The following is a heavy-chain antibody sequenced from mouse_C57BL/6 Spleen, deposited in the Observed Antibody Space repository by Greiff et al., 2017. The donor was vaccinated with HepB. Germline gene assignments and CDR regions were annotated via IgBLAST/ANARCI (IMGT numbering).Heavy chain of an antibody. CDR1: GFTFSDYG. CDR3: ARCYDYDYFDY. CDR2: ISSGSSTI. D-gene: IGHD2-4*01. V-gene: IGHV5-17*01. Sequence: EVQLQQSGGGLVKPGGSLKLSCAASGFTFSDYGMHWVRQAPEKGLEWVAYISSGSSTIYYADTVKGRFTISRDNAKNTLFLQMTSLRSEDTAMYYCARCYDYDYFDYWGQGTTLTVSS. J-gene: IGHJ2*01.